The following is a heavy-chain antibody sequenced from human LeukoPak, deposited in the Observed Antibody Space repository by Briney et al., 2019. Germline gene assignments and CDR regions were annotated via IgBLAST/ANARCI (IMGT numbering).Heavy chain of an antibody. Sequence: PSETLSLTCTVSGGSISSHYWSWIRQPPGKGLEWIGYIYYSGSTNYNPSLKSRVTISVDTSKNQFSLKLSSVTAADTAVYYCASPTPSQGDAFDIWGQGTMVTVSS. CDR1: GGSISSHY. V-gene: IGHV4-59*11. J-gene: IGHJ3*02. CDR2: IYYSGST. CDR3: ASPTPSQGDAFDI.